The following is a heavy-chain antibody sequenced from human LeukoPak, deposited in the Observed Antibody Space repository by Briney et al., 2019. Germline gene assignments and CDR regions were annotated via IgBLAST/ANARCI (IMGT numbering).Heavy chain of an antibody. Sequence: GGSLRLSCAASGFTFSSHGMHWVRQAPGKGLEWVAVIWPDGSIKYYAESAKGRFTISRDNPKSTLYLQMNSLRADDTAVYYCARDSRRVGATGGSDYWGQGTLVTVSS. D-gene: IGHD1-26*01. CDR1: GFTFSSHG. CDR2: IWPDGSIK. J-gene: IGHJ4*02. V-gene: IGHV3-33*01. CDR3: ARDSRRVGATGGSDY.